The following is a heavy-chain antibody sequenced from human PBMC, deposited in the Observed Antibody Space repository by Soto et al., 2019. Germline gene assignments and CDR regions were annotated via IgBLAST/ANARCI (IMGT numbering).Heavy chain of an antibody. Sequence: SETLSLTGTVSGGSISSSSYYWGWIRQPPGKGLEWIGSIYYSGSTYYNPSLKSRVTISVDTSKNQFSLKLSSVTAADTAVYYCARRTYQLPNYYYYYMDVWGKGTTVTVSS. D-gene: IGHD2-2*01. CDR3: ARRTYQLPNYYYYYMDV. J-gene: IGHJ6*03. CDR1: GGSISSSSYY. V-gene: IGHV4-39*01. CDR2: IYYSGST.